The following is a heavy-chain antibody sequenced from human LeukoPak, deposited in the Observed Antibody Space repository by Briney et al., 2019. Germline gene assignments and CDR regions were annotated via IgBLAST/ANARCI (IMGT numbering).Heavy chain of an antibody. CDR1: GGSISSYY. D-gene: IGHD6-19*01. CDR3: ARDSSGWFAFDY. CDR2: IYYSGST. V-gene: IGHV4-59*12. J-gene: IGHJ4*02. Sequence: PSETLSLTCTVSGGSISSYYWSWIRQPPGKGLEWIGYIYYSGSTNYNPSLKSRVTISVDKSKNQFSLKLSSVTAADTAVYYCARDSSGWFAFDYWGQGTLVTVSS.